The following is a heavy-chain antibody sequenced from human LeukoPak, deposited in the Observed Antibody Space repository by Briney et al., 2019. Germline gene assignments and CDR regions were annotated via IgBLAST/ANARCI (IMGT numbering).Heavy chain of an antibody. V-gene: IGHV1-69*02. CDR3: ARGIAAAGRGYYYMDV. CDR1: GGTFSSYT. J-gene: IGHJ6*03. Sequence: GASVKVSCKAPGGTFSSYTISWVRQAPGQGLEWMGRIIPILGIANYAQKFQGRVTITADKSTSTAYMELSSLRSEDTAVYYCARGIAAAGRGYYYMDVWGKGTTVTVSS. D-gene: IGHD6-13*01. CDR2: IIPILGIA.